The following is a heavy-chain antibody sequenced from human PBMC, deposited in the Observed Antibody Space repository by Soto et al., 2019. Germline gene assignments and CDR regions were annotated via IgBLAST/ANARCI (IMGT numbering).Heavy chain of an antibody. CDR1: GGSISSSNW. D-gene: IGHD6-13*01. Sequence: SETLSLTCAVSGGSISSSNWWSWVRQPPGKGLEWIGEIYHSGSTNYNPSLKSRVTISVDKSKNQFSLKLSSVTAADTAVYYCATSTAAAGTVYDYWGQGTLVTVSS. CDR2: IYHSGST. CDR3: ATSTAAAGTVYDY. J-gene: IGHJ4*02. V-gene: IGHV4-4*02.